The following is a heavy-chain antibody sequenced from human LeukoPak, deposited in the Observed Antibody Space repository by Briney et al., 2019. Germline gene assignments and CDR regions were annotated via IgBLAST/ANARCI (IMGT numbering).Heavy chain of an antibody. CDR3: AKDHLGYCSSTSCSGGSDY. Sequence: GGSLRLSCAASGFTFSSYGMHWVRQAPGEGLEWVAFIRYDGSNKYYADSVKGRFAISRDNSKNTLCLQMNSLRAEDTAVYYCAKDHLGYCSSTSCSGGSDYWGQGTLVTVSS. D-gene: IGHD2-2*01. CDR1: GFTFSSYG. J-gene: IGHJ4*02. V-gene: IGHV3-30*02. CDR2: IRYDGSNK.